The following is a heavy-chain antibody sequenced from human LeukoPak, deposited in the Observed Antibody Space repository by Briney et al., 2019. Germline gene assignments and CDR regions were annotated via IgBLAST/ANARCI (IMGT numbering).Heavy chain of an antibody. CDR2: IYPRDGST. J-gene: IGHJ4*02. Sequence: ASVKVSCKASGYTFTSNYIHWVRQAPGQGLEWVGMIYPRDGSTSYAQRFQGRVTVTRDTSTSTVHMELSGLRSEDTAVCYCARDQEGFDYWGQGTLVTVSS. V-gene: IGHV1-46*01. CDR1: GYTFTSNY. CDR3: ARDQEGFDY.